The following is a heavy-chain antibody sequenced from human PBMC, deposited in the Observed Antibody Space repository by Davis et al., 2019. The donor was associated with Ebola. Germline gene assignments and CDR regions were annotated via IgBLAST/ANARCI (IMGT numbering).Heavy chain of an antibody. Sequence: MPGGSLRLSCTVSGGSVSNYYWSWIRQPPGKGLEWIGYIYYRGSTNYNPSLKSRVTISVDTSKNQFSLKLSSVTAADTAVYYCARGSDGGNSADSWGQGTLVTVSS. J-gene: IGHJ5*01. V-gene: IGHV4-59*02. D-gene: IGHD4-23*01. CDR3: ARGSDGGNSADS. CDR1: GGSVSNYY. CDR2: IYYRGST.